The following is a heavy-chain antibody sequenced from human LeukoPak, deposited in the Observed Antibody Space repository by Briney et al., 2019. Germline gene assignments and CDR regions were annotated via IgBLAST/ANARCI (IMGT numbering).Heavy chain of an antibody. Sequence: GGSLRLSCAASGVTFSSDAMSWVRQAPGKGLEWVSAISGSGGSTYYADSVKGRCTISRDNSKTTLYLQMNRLRAEDTAVYYCATGSGCSYGSPLNYYYYMDVWGKGTTVTVSS. V-gene: IGHV3-23*01. CDR1: GVTFSSDA. D-gene: IGHD5-18*01. J-gene: IGHJ6*03. CDR2: ISGSGGST. CDR3: ATGSGCSYGSPLNYYYYMDV.